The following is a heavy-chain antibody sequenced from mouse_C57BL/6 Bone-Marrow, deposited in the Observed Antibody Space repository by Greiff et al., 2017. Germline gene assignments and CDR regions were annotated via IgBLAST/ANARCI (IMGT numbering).Heavy chain of an antibody. CDR2: IYPRSGNT. CDR1: GYTFTSYG. Sequence: QVQLQQSGAELARPGASVKLSCKASGYTFTSYGISWVKQRTGQGLEWIGEIYPRSGNTYYNEKFKGKATLTADKSSSTAYMELRSLTSEDSAVYFCARSLIYYGYGDWYFDVWGTGTTVTVSS. D-gene: IGHD2-2*01. V-gene: IGHV1-81*01. CDR3: ARSLIYYGYGDWYFDV. J-gene: IGHJ1*03.